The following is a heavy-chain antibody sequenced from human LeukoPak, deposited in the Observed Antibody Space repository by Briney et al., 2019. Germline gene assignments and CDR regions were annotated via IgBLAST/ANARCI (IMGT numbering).Heavy chain of an antibody. CDR1: GYTFTSYG. D-gene: IGHD3-10*01. J-gene: IGHJ4*02. CDR3: ARVSLVISLFDY. V-gene: IGHV1-18*01. Sequence: GASVKVSCKASGYTFTSYGISWVRQAPGQGLKWMGRISAYNGNTNYAQKLQGRVTMSTDTSTSTAYMELRSLRSDDTAVYYCARVSLVISLFDYWGQGTLVTVSS. CDR2: ISAYNGNT.